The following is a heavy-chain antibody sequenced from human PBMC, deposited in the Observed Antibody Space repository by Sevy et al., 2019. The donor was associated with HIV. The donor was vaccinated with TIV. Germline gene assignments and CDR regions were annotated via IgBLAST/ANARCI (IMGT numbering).Heavy chain of an antibody. Sequence: SETLSLTCSVSGGSISSGDYYWTWMRQSPGKGLEWIGYIYYSGITYYNPSLKSRVIISIDTVKNQFSLKLSSVTAEDTAVYYCARYCTRTSPHNWFDPWGQGTLVTVSS. V-gene: IGHV4-30-4*01. J-gene: IGHJ5*02. CDR3: ARYCTRTSPHNWFDP. CDR2: IYYSGIT. CDR1: GGSISSGDYY. D-gene: IGHD2-2*01.